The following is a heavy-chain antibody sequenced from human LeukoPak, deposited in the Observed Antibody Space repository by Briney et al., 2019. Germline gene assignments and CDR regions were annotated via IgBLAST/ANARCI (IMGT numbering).Heavy chain of an antibody. CDR2: INSDGSST. D-gene: IGHD2-2*01. CDR3: AREVIVVVPAAINWFDH. CDR1: GFTFSSYW. J-gene: IGHJ5*02. Sequence: GGSLRLSCAASGFTFSSYWMHWVRQAPGKGLVWVSRINSDGSSTSYADSVKGRFTISRDNAKNTLYLQMNSLRAEDTAVYYCAREVIVVVPAAINWFDHWGQGTLVTVSS. V-gene: IGHV3-74*01.